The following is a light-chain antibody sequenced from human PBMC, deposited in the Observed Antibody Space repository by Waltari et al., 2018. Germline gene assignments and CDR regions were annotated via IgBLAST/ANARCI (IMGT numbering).Light chain of an antibody. J-gene: IGLJ2*01. CDR1: IHDIGSDNY. Sequence: QSALTQPRSVSGSPGQSVTISCTGTIHDIGSDNYVSWYQHTPDNATKLIIYDVDRLPSGVPYRFSASKSGITASLTISGLQSADEGDYYCCSYAGKYTFVFGGGTKLTV. CDR3: CSYAGKYTFV. V-gene: IGLV2-11*01. CDR2: DVD.